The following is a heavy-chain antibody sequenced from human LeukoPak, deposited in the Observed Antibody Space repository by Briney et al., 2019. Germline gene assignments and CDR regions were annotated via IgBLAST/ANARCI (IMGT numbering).Heavy chain of an antibody. CDR2: ISSSGSTI. Sequence: PGGSLRLSCAASGFTFSSYEMNWVRQAPGKGLEWVSYISSSGSTIYYADSVKGRFTISRDNAKNSLYLQMNSLRAEDTAVYYCATKGRYYDILTGYYTYYYYGMDVWGQGTTVTVSS. CDR1: GFTFSSYE. V-gene: IGHV3-48*03. J-gene: IGHJ6*02. CDR3: ATKGRYYDILTGYYTYYYYGMDV. D-gene: IGHD3-9*01.